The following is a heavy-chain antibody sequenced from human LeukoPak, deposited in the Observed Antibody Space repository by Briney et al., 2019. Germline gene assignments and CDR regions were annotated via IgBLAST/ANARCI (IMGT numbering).Heavy chain of an antibody. CDR1: GFTFSSYA. J-gene: IGHJ6*02. D-gene: IGHD4-17*01. Sequence: PGGSLRLSCAASGFTFSSYATHWVRQAPGKGLEWVAVISYDGSNKYYADSVKGRFTISRDNSKNTLYLQMNSLRAEDTAVYYCARGSWDGDYPVYGMDVWGQGTTVTVSS. V-gene: IGHV3-30-3*01. CDR3: ARGSWDGDYPVYGMDV. CDR2: ISYDGSNK.